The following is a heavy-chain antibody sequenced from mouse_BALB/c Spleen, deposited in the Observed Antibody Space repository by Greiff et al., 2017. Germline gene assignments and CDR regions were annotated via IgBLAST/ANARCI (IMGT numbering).Heavy chain of an antibody. CDR1: GFTFSSFG. D-gene: IGHD2-4*01. CDR2: ISSGSSTI. CDR3: ARLITTGGYYFDY. V-gene: IGHV5-17*02. J-gene: IGHJ2*01. Sequence: EVMLVESGGGLVQPGGSRKLSCAASGFTFSSFGMHWVRQAPEKGLEWVAYISSGSSTIYYADTVKGRFTISRDNPKNTLFLQMTSLRSEDTAMYYCARLITTGGYYFDYWGQGTTLTVSS.